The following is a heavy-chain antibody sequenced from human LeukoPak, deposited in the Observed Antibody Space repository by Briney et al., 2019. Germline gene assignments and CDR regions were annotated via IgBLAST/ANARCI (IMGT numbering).Heavy chain of an antibody. CDR2: TAHRGNT. D-gene: IGHD6-19*01. J-gene: IGHJ4*02. CDR1: GYSISGGYF. V-gene: IGHV4-38-2*01. Sequence: SETLSLTCDVSGYSISGGYFWGWIRQPPGMGLEWIGSTAHRGNTYYNPSLKGRVSISTDGSKSQFSLSLTSVTAADTATYYCTRVTRNSGWFFDYWGPGTLATVHS. CDR3: TRVTRNSGWFFDY.